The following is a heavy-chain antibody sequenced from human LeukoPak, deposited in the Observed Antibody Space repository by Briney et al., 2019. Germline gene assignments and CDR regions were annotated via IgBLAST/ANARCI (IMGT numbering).Heavy chain of an antibody. Sequence: GGSLRLSCAASGFPFRSYAMHWVRQAPGKGLEWVAFIRYDGSYKYYADSVKGRFTISRDNSKNSLYLQMNSLRAEDTAVYYCANLYYYDSSGYGVVNYYYYMDVWGKGTTVTVSS. D-gene: IGHD3-22*01. CDR1: GFPFRSYA. CDR3: ANLYYYDSSGYGVVNYYYYMDV. CDR2: IRYDGSYK. J-gene: IGHJ6*03. V-gene: IGHV3-30*02.